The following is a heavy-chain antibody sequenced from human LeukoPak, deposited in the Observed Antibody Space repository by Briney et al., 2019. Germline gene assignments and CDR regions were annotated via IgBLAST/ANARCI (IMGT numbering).Heavy chain of an antibody. D-gene: IGHD3-10*01. V-gene: IGHV4-39*07. J-gene: IGHJ4*02. CDR2: IYYSGST. Sequence: SETLSLTCTVSGGSISSSSYYWGWIRQLPGKGLEWIGSIYYSGSTYYNPSLKSRVTMSVDTPKNQFSLKLSSVTAADTAVYHCARRATSGTPYYLDYWGQGTLVTVSS. CDR3: ARRATSGTPYYLDY. CDR1: GGSISSSSYY.